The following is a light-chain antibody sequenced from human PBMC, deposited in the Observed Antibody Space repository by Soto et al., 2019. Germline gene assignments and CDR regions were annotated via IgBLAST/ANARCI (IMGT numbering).Light chain of an antibody. Sequence: DIQMTQSPPSLSASVGDRVTITCRASQGIRNYVAWYQQIPGKAPKLLIYAASTLQSGVPSRFSGSGSGTDFTHTSNGLQPEDVATYSCQKYSSVPVFGPGTKVEIK. V-gene: IGKV1-27*01. CDR3: QKYSSVPV. CDR2: AAS. J-gene: IGKJ3*01. CDR1: QGIRNY.